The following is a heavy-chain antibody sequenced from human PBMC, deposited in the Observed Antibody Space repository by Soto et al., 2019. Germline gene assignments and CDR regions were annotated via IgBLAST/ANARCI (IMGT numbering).Heavy chain of an antibody. CDR3: ARDRGSSWYDYYYYGMDV. D-gene: IGHD6-13*01. V-gene: IGHV1-46*01. CDR2: INPSGGST. J-gene: IGHJ6*02. CDR1: GYTFTSYY. Sequence: ASVEVSCKASGYTFTSYYMHWVRQARGQGLEWMGIINPSGGSTSYAQKFQGRVTMTRDTSTSTVYMELSSLRSEDTAVYYCARDRGSSWYDYYYYGMDVWGQGTTVTVSS.